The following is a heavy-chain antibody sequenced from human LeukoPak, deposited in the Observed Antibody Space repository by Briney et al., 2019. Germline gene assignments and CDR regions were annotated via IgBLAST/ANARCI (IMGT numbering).Heavy chain of an antibody. V-gene: IGHV1-8*03. CDR3: ARGRKYSSSSGFDY. Sequence: ASVKVSCKASGYTFTSYDINWVRQATGLGLEWMGWMNPNSGNTGYAQKFQGRVTITRNTFISTAYMELSSLRSEDTAVYYCARGRKYSSSSGFDYWGQGTLVTVSS. CDR1: GYTFTSYD. D-gene: IGHD6-6*01. CDR2: MNPNSGNT. J-gene: IGHJ4*02.